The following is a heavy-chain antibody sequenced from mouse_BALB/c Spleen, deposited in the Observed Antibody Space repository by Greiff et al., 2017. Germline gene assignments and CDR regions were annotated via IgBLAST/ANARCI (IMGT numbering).Heavy chain of an antibody. V-gene: IGHV14-1*02. CDR2: IDPENGNT. J-gene: IGHJ3*01. Sequence: VQLQQSGAELVRPGALVKLSCKASGFNIKDYYMHWVKQRPEQGLEWIGWIDPENGNTIYDPKFQGKASITADTSSNTAYLQLSSLTSEDTAVYYCARPATGSAYWGQGTLVTVSA. CDR1: GFNIKDYY. CDR3: ARPATGSAY. D-gene: IGHD1-2*01.